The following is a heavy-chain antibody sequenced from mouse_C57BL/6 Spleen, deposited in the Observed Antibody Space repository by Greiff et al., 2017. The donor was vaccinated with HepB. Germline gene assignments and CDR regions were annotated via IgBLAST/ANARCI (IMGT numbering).Heavy chain of an antibody. D-gene: IGHD4-1*01. CDR2: ISSGGSYT. CDR3: ARQRGLTGYYFDY. V-gene: IGHV5-6*01. J-gene: IGHJ2*01. CDR1: GFTFSSYG. Sequence: EVKVVESGGDLVKPGGSLKLSCAASGFTFSSYGMSWVRQTPDKRLEWVATISSGGSYTYYPDSVKGRFTISRDNAKNTLYLQMSSLKSEDTAMYYCARQRGLTGYYFDYWGQGTTLTVSS.